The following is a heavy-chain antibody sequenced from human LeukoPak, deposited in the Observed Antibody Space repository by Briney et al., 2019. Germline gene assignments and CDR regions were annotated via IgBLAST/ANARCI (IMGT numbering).Heavy chain of an antibody. Sequence: GGSLRLSCTASGFTVSSNYMSWVRQAPGKGLEWVSVIYSGDNTYYADSVKGRFTISRDNSKNTLYLQMNSLRAEDTAVYYCARGQLWLYYYMDVWGKGTTVTVSS. CDR3: ARGQLWLYYYMDV. CDR1: GFTVSSNY. J-gene: IGHJ6*03. V-gene: IGHV3-53*01. CDR2: IYSGDNT. D-gene: IGHD5-18*01.